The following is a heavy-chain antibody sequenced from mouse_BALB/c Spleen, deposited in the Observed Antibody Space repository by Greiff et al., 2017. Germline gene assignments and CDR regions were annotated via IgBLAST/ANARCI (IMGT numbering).Heavy chain of an antibody. Sequence: DVKLVESGGGLVQPGGSMKLSCVASGFTFSNYWMNWVRQSPEKGLEWVAEIRLKSNNYATHYAESVKGRFTISRDDSKSSVYLQMNNLRAEDTGIYYCTRDYGSSYAMDYWGQGTSVTVSS. CDR1: GFTFSNYW. CDR3: TRDYGSSYAMDY. D-gene: IGHD1-1*01. CDR2: IRLKSNNYAT. J-gene: IGHJ4*01. V-gene: IGHV6-6*02.